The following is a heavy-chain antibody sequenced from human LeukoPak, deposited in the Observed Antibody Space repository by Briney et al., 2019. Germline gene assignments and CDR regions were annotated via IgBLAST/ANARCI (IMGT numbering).Heavy chain of an antibody. CDR2: INPSGGST. CDR1: GYTFTSYY. Sequence: ASVKVSCKAYGYTFTSYYMHWVRQAPGQGLEWMGIINPSGGSTSYAQKFQGRVTMTRDTSTSTVYMELSSLRSEDTAVYYCARDRRRYSSGWYPIDYWGQGTLVTVSS. CDR3: ARDRRRYSSGWYPIDY. D-gene: IGHD6-19*01. V-gene: IGHV1-46*01. J-gene: IGHJ4*02.